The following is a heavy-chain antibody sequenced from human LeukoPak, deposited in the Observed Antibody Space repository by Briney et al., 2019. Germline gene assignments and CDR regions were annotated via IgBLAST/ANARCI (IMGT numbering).Heavy chain of an antibody. J-gene: IGHJ5*02. CDR2: FDPEDGET. CDR1: GYALTELS. Sequence: ASVKVSCKVSGYALTELSIHWVRQAPAKGLEWMGGFDPEDGETIYAQKFQGRVTMTEDTSTDTAYMELSSLRSEDTAVYYCARESAAAGNNHINWFDPWGQGTLVTVSS. CDR3: ARESAAAGNNHINWFDP. V-gene: IGHV1-24*01. D-gene: IGHD6-13*01.